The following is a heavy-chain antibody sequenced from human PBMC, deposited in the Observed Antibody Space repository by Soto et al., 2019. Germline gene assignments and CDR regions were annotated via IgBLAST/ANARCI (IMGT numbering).Heavy chain of an antibody. CDR3: ARDRAYYYDSSGYYDY. D-gene: IGHD3-22*01. V-gene: IGHV4-39*07. Sequence: ETLSLTCSVSGDSVSNSLCYWAWIRQPPGEGLEWIGSIYHTGNANYNPSLKSRVTISVDTSKNQFSLKLSSVTAADTAVYYCARDRAYYYDSSGYYDYWGQGTLVTVSS. CDR1: GDSVSNSLCY. J-gene: IGHJ4*02. CDR2: IYHTGNA.